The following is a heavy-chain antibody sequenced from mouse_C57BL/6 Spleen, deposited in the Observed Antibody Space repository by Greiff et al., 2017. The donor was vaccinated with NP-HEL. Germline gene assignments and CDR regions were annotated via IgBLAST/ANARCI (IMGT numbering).Heavy chain of an antibody. CDR2: IYPSDSET. J-gene: IGHJ2*01. CDR1: GYTFTRYW. CDR3: AGSSGSHFDY. V-gene: IGHV1-52*01. D-gene: IGHD3-2*02. Sequence: VQLQQSGAELVRPGSSVKLSCKASGYTFTRYWMHWVKQRPIQGLEWIGNIYPSDSETHYNQKFKDKATLTVDNSSSTAYMQLSSLTSEDSAVYYCAGSSGSHFDYWGKGTTLTVSS.